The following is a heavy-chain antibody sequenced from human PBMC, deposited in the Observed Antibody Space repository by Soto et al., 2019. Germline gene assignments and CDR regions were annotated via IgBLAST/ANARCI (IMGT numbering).Heavy chain of an antibody. CDR1: GFTFSSYA. CDR3: AKARSLRFLELVDY. J-gene: IGHJ4*02. D-gene: IGHD3-3*01. CDR2: ISGSGGST. Sequence: EVQLLESGGGLVQPGGSLRLSCAASGFTFSSYAMSWVRQAPGKGLEWVSAISGSGGSTYYADSVKGRFTISRDNSKNTLYLQMNSLRGEDTAVYYCAKARSLRFLELVDYWGQGTLVTVSS. V-gene: IGHV3-23*01.